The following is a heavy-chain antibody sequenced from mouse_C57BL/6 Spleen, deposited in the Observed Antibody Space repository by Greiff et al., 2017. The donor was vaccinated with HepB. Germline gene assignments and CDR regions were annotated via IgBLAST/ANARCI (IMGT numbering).Heavy chain of an antibody. CDR1: GFTFSDYG. D-gene: IGHD2-5*01. V-gene: IGHV5-17*01. CDR3: ARGYSNYYFDY. Sequence: DVMLVESGGGLVKPGGSLKLSCAASGFTFSDYGMHWVRQAPGKGLEWVAYISSGSSTIYYADTVKGRFTISRDNAKNTLFLQMTSLRSEDTAMYYCARGYSNYYFDYWGQGTTLTVSS. CDR2: ISSGSSTI. J-gene: IGHJ2*01.